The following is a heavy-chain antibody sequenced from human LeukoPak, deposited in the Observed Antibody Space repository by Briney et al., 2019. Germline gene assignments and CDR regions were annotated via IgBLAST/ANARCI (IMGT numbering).Heavy chain of an antibody. J-gene: IGHJ4*02. CDR1: GGSFSGYH. D-gene: IGHD4-23*01. V-gene: IGHV4-34*01. CDR3: ARCTVVFDY. Sequence: SETLSLTCAVYGGSFSGYHWSWIRQPPGKGLEWIGEINHSGSTNYNPSLKSRVTISVDTSKNQFSLKLSSVTAADTAVYYCARCTVVFDYWGQGTLVTVSS. CDR2: INHSGST.